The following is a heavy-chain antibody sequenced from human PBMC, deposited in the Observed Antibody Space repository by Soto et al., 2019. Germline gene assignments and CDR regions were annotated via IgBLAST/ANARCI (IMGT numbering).Heavy chain of an antibody. J-gene: IGHJ6*02. D-gene: IGHD2-2*01. Sequence: PGGSLRLSCAASGFIVSGHYMSWVRQAPGKGLEWVSAIYSGGSTYYTDSVEGRFTISRDVSKNILYLQMNSLRADDTAVYYCARDRGDCSSVSCYGSFYYGMDVWGQGTTVTVSS. CDR2: IYSGGST. CDR1: GFIVSGHY. CDR3: ARDRGDCSSVSCYGSFYYGMDV. V-gene: IGHV3-53*01.